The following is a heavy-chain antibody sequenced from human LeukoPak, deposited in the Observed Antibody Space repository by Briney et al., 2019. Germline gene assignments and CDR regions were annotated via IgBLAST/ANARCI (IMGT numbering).Heavy chain of an antibody. CDR2: INAYNGHT. D-gene: IGHD2-15*01. CDR1: GYTFTNYG. V-gene: IGHV1-18*01. CDR3: ARVAPNRRYCSGGTCLNSFDY. J-gene: IGHJ4*02. Sequence: ASVKVSCKAFGYTFTNYGISWVRQAPGQGLEWMGWINAYNGHTNYAQRLQGRVTMTTDTSTSTAYMELRSLRSDDTAVYYCARVAPNRRYCSGGTCLNSFDYWGQGTLVTVSS.